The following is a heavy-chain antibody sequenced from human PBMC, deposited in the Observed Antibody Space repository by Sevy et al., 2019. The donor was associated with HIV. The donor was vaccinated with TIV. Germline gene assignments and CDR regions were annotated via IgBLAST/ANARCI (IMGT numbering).Heavy chain of an antibody. CDR3: EKGVASPEPLYDFDF. J-gene: IGHJ4*02. V-gene: IGHV3-30*02. D-gene: IGHD2-2*02. CDR2: IRYDGTHK. CDR1: GFTFSNYA. Sequence: GGSLRLSCVASGFTFSNYAMNWVRQAPGKGLEWVAFIRYDGTHKAYGDTVKGRLTISRDNAKNTVYLQMTSLRREDAAVYYCEKGVASPEPLYDFDFWGQGNLVTVSS.